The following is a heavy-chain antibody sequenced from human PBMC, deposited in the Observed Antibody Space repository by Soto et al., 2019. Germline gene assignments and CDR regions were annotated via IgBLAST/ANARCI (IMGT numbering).Heavy chain of an antibody. V-gene: IGHV3-23*01. CDR2: IYGSGAGI. CDR1: GLPHSNFA. D-gene: IGHD4-17*01. CDR3: AKDAVYGDGLWRMDH. Sequence: GGSLRLSCTASGLPHSNFAMMWVRQAPGKGLERVSGIYGSGAGIQYADSVRGRFTISRDNSKNTVYLQMTDLRADDTAVYYCAKDAVYGDGLWRMDHWGQVTHVTVSS. J-gene: IGHJ4*02.